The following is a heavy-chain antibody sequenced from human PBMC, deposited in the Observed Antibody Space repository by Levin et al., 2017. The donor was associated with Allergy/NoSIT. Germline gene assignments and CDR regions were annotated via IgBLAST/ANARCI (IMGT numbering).Heavy chain of an antibody. J-gene: IGHJ3*02. V-gene: IGHV2-26*01. CDR1: GFSLSNARMG. CDR2: IFSNDEK. Sequence: ESGPTLVKPTETLTLTCTVSGFSLSNARMGVSWIRQPPGKALEWLAHIFSNDEKSYSTSLKSRLTISKDTSKSQVVLTMTNMDPVDTATYYCARTTPHGIAALDDAFDIWGQGTMVTVSS. D-gene: IGHD6-13*01. CDR3: ARTTPHGIAALDDAFDI.